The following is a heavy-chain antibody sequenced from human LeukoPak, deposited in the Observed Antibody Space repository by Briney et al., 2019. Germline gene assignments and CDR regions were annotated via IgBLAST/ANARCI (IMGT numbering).Heavy chain of an antibody. Sequence: PSETLSLTCTVSVGSLSSYYWSWIRPPAGKGLEWIGRIYTSGSTNYNPSLKSRVTMSVDTSKNQFSLKLSSVTAADTAVYYCASLQDRSAEYFQHWGQGTLVTVSS. J-gene: IGHJ1*01. V-gene: IGHV4-4*07. CDR1: VGSLSSYY. CDR3: ASLQDRSAEYFQH. CDR2: IYTSGST. D-gene: IGHD6-13*01.